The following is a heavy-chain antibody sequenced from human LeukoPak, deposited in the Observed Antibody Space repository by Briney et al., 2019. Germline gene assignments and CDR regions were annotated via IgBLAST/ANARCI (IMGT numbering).Heavy chain of an antibody. CDR3: ARGDYGGDFRYFDY. CDR1: GFTFSSYS. CDR2: ISSSSGYI. D-gene: IGHD4-23*01. Sequence: GGSLRLSCAASGFTFSSYSMNWVRQAPGKGLEWVSSISSSSGYIYYADSVRGRFTISRDNAENSMFLQMNSLRAEDTAVYYCARGDYGGDFRYFDYWGQGTLVTVSS. V-gene: IGHV3-21*04. J-gene: IGHJ4*02.